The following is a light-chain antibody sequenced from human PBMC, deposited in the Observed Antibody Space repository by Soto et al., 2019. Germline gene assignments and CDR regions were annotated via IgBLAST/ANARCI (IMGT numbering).Light chain of an antibody. CDR2: DTS. CDR1: TGAVTSGHY. V-gene: IGLV7-46*01. J-gene: IGLJ2*01. Sequence: QAVVTQEPSLTVSPGGTVTLTCASSTGAVTSGHYPYWFQQKPGQAPRTLIYDTSNQHSWTPARFSGSLVGGKPALTLSGAQPEDEAEYFCLLSYGGARRVFGGGTKLTVL. CDR3: LLSYGGARRV.